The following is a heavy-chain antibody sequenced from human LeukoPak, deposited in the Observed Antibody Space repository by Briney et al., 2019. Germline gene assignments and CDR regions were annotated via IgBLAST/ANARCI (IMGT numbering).Heavy chain of an antibody. CDR1: GFSFSRHW. Sequence: GGSLRLSCAASGFSFSRHWMSWVRQAPGKGLEWVASIRQNGNEKYYVDSVKGRFIISRDNAENSASLKMNSLRDEDTAIYYCARLMGESTIYDLWGQGTLVTVSS. CDR2: IRQNGNEK. D-gene: IGHD5/OR15-5a*01. CDR3: ARLMGESTIYDL. V-gene: IGHV3-7*01. J-gene: IGHJ5*02.